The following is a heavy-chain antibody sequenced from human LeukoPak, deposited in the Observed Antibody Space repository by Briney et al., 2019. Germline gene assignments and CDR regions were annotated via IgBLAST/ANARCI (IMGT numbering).Heavy chain of an antibody. V-gene: IGHV3-33*01. D-gene: IGHD2-15*01. Sequence: GGSLRLSCAASGFTFSSYGMHWVRQAPGKGLEWVGVMYYDGISKYYADSVKGRFTISRDNSMNTLYLQMNSLRAEDTAVYFCARDLYCSGGSCLYFDYWGQGTLVTVSS. CDR1: GFTFSSYG. CDR2: MYYDGISK. CDR3: ARDLYCSGGSCLYFDY. J-gene: IGHJ4*02.